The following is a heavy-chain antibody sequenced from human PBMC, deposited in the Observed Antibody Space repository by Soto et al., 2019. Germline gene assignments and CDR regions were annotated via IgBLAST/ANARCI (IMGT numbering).Heavy chain of an antibody. V-gene: IGHV5-51*01. CDR2: IYPDDSDT. D-gene: IGHD1-1*01. Sequence: GESLKISCKASGYNFPKSWIGWVRQMPGKGLEWMGIIYPDDSDTRYSPSFEGQATISADTSINTAYLQWTTLRASDTAMYYCARLRGTGRDGLYYFDSWGQGTLVTVS. J-gene: IGHJ4*02. CDR1: GYNFPKSW. CDR3: ARLRGTGRDGLYYFDS.